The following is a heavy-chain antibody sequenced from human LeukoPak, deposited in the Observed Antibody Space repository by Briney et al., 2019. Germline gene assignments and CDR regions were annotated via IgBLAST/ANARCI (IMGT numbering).Heavy chain of an antibody. D-gene: IGHD1-26*01. Sequence: SETLSLTCTVSGGSISSYYWSWIRQPAGKGLEWIGRIYTSGSTNYNPSLKSRVSMSLDTSKNQFSLRLNSVTAADTAMYYCAKSGGYGLIDYWGQGTLVTVSS. CDR3: AKSGGYGLIDY. CDR2: IYTSGST. J-gene: IGHJ4*02. CDR1: GGSISSYY. V-gene: IGHV4-4*07.